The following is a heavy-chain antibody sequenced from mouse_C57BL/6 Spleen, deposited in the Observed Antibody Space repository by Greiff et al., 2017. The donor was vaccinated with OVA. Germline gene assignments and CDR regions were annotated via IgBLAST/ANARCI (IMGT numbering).Heavy chain of an antibody. D-gene: IGHD1-1*01. J-gene: IGHJ2*01. V-gene: IGHV1-50*01. CDR1: GYTFTSYW. CDR3: ERSKLRGLDY. Sequence: VQLQQPGAELVKPGASVKLSCKASGYTFTSYWMQWVKQRPGQGLEWIGEIDPSDSYTNYNQKFKGKATLTVDTASITAYMQLSSLTSEDSAVYYCERSKLRGLDYWGQGTTLTGSS. CDR2: IDPSDSYT.